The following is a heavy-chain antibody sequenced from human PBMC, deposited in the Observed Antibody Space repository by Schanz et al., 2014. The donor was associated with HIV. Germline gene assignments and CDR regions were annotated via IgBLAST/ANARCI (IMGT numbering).Heavy chain of an antibody. V-gene: IGHV1-8*01. J-gene: IGHJ5*02. CDR3: ARDVRGSFGVVKDWYDL. CDR2: MNPHSSDV. Sequence: QVQLVQSEAEVKRPGSSVKVSCRTSGYSFMNAAINWVRQAPGQGLEWVGRMNPHSSDVGFAQTLQGRVTMTADTSQKTVSMELRDLRSEDTGVYYCARDVRGSFGVVKDWYDLWGQGTPVIVAA. CDR1: GYSFMNAA. D-gene: IGHD3-3*01.